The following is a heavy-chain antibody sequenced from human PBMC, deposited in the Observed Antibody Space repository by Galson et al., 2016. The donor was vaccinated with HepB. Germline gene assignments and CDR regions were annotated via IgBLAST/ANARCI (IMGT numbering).Heavy chain of an antibody. J-gene: IGHJ4*02. Sequence: SLRLSCAASGFSFSIYGMNWVRQAPGKGLEWVAYISSSSSEMSYADSVTGRFTISSDNAKNFLFLQMSGLGAEDTAVYYCVRGGAARPDYWGQGILVTVSS. D-gene: IGHD6-6*01. CDR1: GFSFSIYG. CDR2: ISSSSSEM. V-gene: IGHV3-48*01. CDR3: VRGGAARPDY.